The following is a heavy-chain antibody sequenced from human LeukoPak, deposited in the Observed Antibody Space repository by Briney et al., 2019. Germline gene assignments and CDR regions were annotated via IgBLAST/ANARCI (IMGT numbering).Heavy chain of an antibody. V-gene: IGHV3-30*04. CDR2: ISYDGSNK. D-gene: IGHD4-17*01. CDR3: ARAHLATVTTVYYFDY. J-gene: IGHJ4*02. CDR1: GSTFSSYA. Sequence: GGSLRLSCAASGSTFSSYAMHWVRQAPGKGLERVAVISYDGSNKYYADSVKGRFTISRDNSKNTLYLQMNSLRAEDTAVYYCARAHLATVTTVYYFDYWGQGTLVTVSS.